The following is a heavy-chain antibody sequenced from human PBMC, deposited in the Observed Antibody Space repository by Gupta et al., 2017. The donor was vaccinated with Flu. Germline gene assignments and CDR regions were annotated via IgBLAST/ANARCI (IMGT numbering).Heavy chain of an antibody. D-gene: IGHD2-2*02. J-gene: IGHJ6*02. CDR2: ISTYNDNT. CDR1: GYSFVSYG. CDR3: ARTTHGGDFYTMDV. Sequence: QVQLVQSGPEVKKPGATVKLSCKASGYSFVSYGITWMRQAPGQGLKWMGWISTYNDNTDYDEELKGRVTLTRDESSGTAYMELTSRMSDDTAVYYCARTTHGGDFYTMDVWGQGTRVTVSS. V-gene: IGHV1-18*01.